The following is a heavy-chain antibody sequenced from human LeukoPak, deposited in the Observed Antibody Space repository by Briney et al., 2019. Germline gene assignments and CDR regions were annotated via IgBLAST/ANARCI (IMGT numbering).Heavy chain of an antibody. D-gene: IGHD2-15*01. V-gene: IGHV5-51*01. CDR1: GYSFTSYW. Sequence: GESLKISCKGSGYSFTSYWIGWVRQMPGKDMEWMGIIYPGDSDTRYSPSFQGQVTISADKSISTAYLQWSSLKASDTAMYYCARSPRILGFDYWGQGTLVTVSS. CDR3: ARSPRILGFDY. J-gene: IGHJ4*02. CDR2: IYPGDSDT.